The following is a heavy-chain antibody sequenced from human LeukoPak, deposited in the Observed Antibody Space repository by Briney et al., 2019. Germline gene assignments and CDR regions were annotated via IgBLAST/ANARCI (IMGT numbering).Heavy chain of an antibody. V-gene: IGHV1-69*04. Sequence: SVKVSCKASGYTFTGYYMHWVRQAPGQGLEWMGRIIPILGIANYAQKFQGRVTITADKSTSTAYMELSSLRSEDTAVYYCARDLYSGYEEYNWFDPWGQGTLVTVSS. CDR2: IIPILGIA. J-gene: IGHJ5*02. CDR3: ARDLYSGYEEYNWFDP. D-gene: IGHD5-12*01. CDR1: GYTFTGYY.